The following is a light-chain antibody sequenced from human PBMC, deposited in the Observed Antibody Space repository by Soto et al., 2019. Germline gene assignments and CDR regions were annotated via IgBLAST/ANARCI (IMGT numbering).Light chain of an antibody. CDR1: QSVSSSY. J-gene: IGKJ1*01. V-gene: IGKV3-20*01. CDR3: QQYGSSLTWT. Sequence: EIVLTQSPGTLSLSPGERATLSCRASQSVSSSYLAWYQQNPGQAPRLLIYGASSRATGIPDRFSGSGSGTDFTLTISRLEPEDLAVYYCQQYGSSLTWTFGQGTKVDIK. CDR2: GAS.